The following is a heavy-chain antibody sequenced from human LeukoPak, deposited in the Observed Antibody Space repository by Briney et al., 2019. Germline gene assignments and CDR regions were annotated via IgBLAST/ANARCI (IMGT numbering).Heavy chain of an antibody. CDR3: ARDREGGSYNWFDP. J-gene: IGHJ5*02. D-gene: IGHD3-16*01. CDR1: GGSISSGSYY. CDR2: IYTSGST. V-gene: IGHV4-61*02. Sequence: PSETLSFTCTVSGGSISSGSYYWSWIRQPAGKGLEWIGRIYTSGSTNYNPSLKSRVTISVDTSKNQFSLKLSSVTAADTAVYYCARDREGGSYNWFDPWGQGTLVTVSS.